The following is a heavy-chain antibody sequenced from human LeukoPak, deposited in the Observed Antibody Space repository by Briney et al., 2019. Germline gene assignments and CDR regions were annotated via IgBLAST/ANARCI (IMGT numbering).Heavy chain of an antibody. J-gene: IGHJ4*02. CDR2: FDPEDGET. D-gene: IGHD1-26*01. CDR3: ATQIFVGATLFDY. CDR1: GYTLTELS. Sequence: GASVKVSCKVSGYTLTELSVHWVRQAPGKGLEWMGGFDPEDGETIYAQKFQGRVTMTEDTSTDTAYMELSSLRSEDTAVYYCATQIFVGATLFDYWGQGTLVTVSS. V-gene: IGHV1-24*01.